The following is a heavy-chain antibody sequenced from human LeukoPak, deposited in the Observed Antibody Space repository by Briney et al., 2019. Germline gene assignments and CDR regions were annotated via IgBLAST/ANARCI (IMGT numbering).Heavy chain of an antibody. CDR3: ARVVMGDTAMVPDAFDI. V-gene: IGHV4-59*01. Sequence: PSETLSLTCTVSGGSISSYYWSWIRQPPGTGLEWIGYIYYSGSTNYNPSLKSRVTVSVDTSKNQFSLKLSSVTAADTAVYYCARVVMGDTAMVPDAFDIWGQGTMVTVSS. CDR2: IYYSGST. D-gene: IGHD5-18*01. J-gene: IGHJ3*02. CDR1: GGSISSYY.